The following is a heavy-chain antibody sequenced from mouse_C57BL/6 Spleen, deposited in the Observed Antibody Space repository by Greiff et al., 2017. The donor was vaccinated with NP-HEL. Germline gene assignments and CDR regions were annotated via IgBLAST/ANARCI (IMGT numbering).Heavy chain of an antibody. CDR1: GFTFTDYY. Sequence: EVKLMESGGGLVQPGGSLSLSCAASGFTFTDYYMSWVRQPPGKALEWLGFIRNKANGYTTEYSASVKGRFTISRDNSQSILYLQMNALSAEDSATYYCARYLSYYYGSSYGYFDVWGTGTTVTVSS. V-gene: IGHV7-3*01. D-gene: IGHD1-1*01. J-gene: IGHJ1*03. CDR2: IRNKANGYTT. CDR3: ARYLSYYYGSSYGYFDV.